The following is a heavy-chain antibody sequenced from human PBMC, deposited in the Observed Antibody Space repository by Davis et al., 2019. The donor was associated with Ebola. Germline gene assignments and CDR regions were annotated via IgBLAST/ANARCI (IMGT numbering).Heavy chain of an antibody. Sequence: MPGGSLRLSCTVSGGSISSYYWSWIRQPPGKGLEWIGYIYYSGSTNYNPSLKSRVTISVDTSKNQFSLKLSSVTAADTAVYYCARGRDIAAADYYYYYGMDVWGKGTTVTVSS. D-gene: IGHD6-13*01. CDR1: GGSISSYY. J-gene: IGHJ6*04. V-gene: IGHV4-59*01. CDR2: IYYSGST. CDR3: ARGRDIAAADYYYYYGMDV.